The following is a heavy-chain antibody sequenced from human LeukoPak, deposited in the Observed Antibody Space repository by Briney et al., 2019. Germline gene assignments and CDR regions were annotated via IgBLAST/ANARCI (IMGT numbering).Heavy chain of an antibody. CDR1: GFTFSSYS. CDR2: ISSSSSYI. CDR3: ARDRGWGYWGSGAFDI. V-gene: IGHV3-21*01. D-gene: IGHD3-16*01. J-gene: IGHJ3*02. Sequence: GGSLRLSCAASGFTFSSYSMNWVRQAPGKGLEWVSSISSSSSYIYYADSVKGRFTISRDNAKNSLYLQMNSLRAEDTAVYYCARDRGWGYWGSGAFDIWGQGTMVTVSS.